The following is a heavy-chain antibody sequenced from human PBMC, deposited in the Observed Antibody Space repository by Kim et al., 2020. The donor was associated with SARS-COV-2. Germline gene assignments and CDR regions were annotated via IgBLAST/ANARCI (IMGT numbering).Heavy chain of an antibody. Sequence: GGSLRLSCAASGFTFSTYAMTWVRQAPGKGLEWVSGIGGSGSSTYYADSVKGRFTISRDNSKNTLYLQMNSLRADDTAMYYCAKGPDGNVQDFFDYWGQ. J-gene: IGHJ4*02. CDR3: AKGPDGNVQDFFDY. CDR2: IGGSGSST. D-gene: IGHD2-15*01. V-gene: IGHV3-23*01. CDR1: GFTFSTYA.